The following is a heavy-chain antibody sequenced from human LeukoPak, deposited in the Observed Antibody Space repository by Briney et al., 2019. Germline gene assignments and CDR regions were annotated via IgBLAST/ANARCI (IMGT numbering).Heavy chain of an antibody. CDR1: GNSISSGDNY. D-gene: IGHD2-15*01. J-gene: IGHJ3*02. Sequence: SETLSLTCTVSGNSISSGDNYWSWIRQPAGKGLEWFGRIFTSGTTNYNPSHKRRLTISGDTSKNQFSLRQSSVTAADAAVYYCARDNAVDDAFDIWGQGTMVTVSS. CDR3: ARDNAVDDAFDI. CDR2: IFTSGTT. V-gene: IGHV4-61*02.